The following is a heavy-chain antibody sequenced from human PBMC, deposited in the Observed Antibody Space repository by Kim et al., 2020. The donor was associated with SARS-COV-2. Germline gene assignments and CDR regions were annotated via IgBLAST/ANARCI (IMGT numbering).Heavy chain of an antibody. J-gene: IGHJ4*02. CDR3: ARVTTTVTTYYFDY. D-gene: IGHD4-17*01. Sequence: ADSVKGRFTISRDNNKKTSHLQMNSLRAEDTAVYYCARVTTTVTTYYFDYWGQGTLVTVSS. V-gene: IGHV3-30*07.